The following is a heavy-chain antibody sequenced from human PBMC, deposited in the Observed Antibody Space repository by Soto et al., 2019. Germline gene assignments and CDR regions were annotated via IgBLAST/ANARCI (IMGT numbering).Heavy chain of an antibody. CDR2: ISAYNGNT. CDR1: GYTFTSYG. D-gene: IGHD2-2*01. Sequence: ASVKVSCKASGYTFTSYGSRCVRQAPAQGLEWMGWISAYNGNTNYAQKLHGRVTMTTDTSTSTAYMDLRSLRPDDTAVYYCAKDPYATYVYAAFDTSGQET. CDR3: AKDPYATYVYAAFDT. V-gene: IGHV1-18*04. J-gene: IGHJ3*02.